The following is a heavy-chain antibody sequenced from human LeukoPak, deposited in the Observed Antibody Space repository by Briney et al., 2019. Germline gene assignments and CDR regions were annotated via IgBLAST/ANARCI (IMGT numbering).Heavy chain of an antibody. V-gene: IGHV3-9*01. CDR2: INWNSGSK. Sequence: GRSLRLSCAASGFTFDDYAMHWVRQAPGKGLEWVSYINWNSGSKLYADSVKGRFTISRDNANNSLYLQMNSLRPEDTAFYYCAKANNGDYAFDPWGQGTLVTVSS. J-gene: IGHJ5*02. CDR3: AKANNGDYAFDP. CDR1: GFTFDDYA. D-gene: IGHD4-17*01.